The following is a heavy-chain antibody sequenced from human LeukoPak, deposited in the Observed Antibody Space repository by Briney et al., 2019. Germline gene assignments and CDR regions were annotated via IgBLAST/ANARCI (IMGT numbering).Heavy chain of an antibody. CDR3: ARDPNYYDSSGYWVY. V-gene: IGHV3-30-3*01. J-gene: IGHJ4*02. D-gene: IGHD3-22*01. CDR1: GFTFSSYA. Sequence: PGGSLRLSCAASGFTFSSYAMHWVRQAPGKGLEWVAVISYDGSNKYYADSVKGRFTISRDNSKITLYLQMNSLRAEDTAVYYCARDPNYYDSSGYWVYWGQGTLVTVSS. CDR2: ISYDGSNK.